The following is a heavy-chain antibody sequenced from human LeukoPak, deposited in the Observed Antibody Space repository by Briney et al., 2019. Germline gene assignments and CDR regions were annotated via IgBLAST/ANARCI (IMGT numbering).Heavy chain of an antibody. CDR1: GYTFTGYY. CDR2: INPNSGGT. V-gene: IGHV1-2*02. J-gene: IGHJ4*02. CDR3: AILIVVVPAARDY. D-gene: IGHD2-2*01. Sequence: ASVKVSCKVSGYTFTGYYMHWVRQAPGQGLEWMGWINPNSGGTNYAQKFQGRVTMTRDTSISTAYMELSRLRSDDTAVYYCAILIVVVPAARDYWGQGTLVTVSS.